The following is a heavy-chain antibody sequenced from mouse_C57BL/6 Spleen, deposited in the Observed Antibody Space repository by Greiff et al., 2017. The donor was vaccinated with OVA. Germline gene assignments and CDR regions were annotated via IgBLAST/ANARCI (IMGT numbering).Heavy chain of an antibody. V-gene: IGHV1-69*01. D-gene: IGHD2-3*01. Sequence: VQLQQPGAELVMPGASVKLSCKASGYTFTSYWMHWVKQRPGQGLEWIGVIDPSDSYTNYNQKFKGKSTLTVDKSSSTAYMQLSSLTSEDSAVYYCARCDGYYDYWGQGTTLTVSS. CDR3: ARCDGYYDY. J-gene: IGHJ2*01. CDR1: GYTFTSYW. CDR2: IDPSDSYT.